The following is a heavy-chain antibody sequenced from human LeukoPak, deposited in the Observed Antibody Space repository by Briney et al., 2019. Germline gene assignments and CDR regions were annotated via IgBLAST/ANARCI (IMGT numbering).Heavy chain of an antibody. J-gene: IGHJ6*03. CDR3: ARRGYSSGWYGYYYYMDV. D-gene: IGHD6-19*01. CDR1: GYTFTGYY. V-gene: IGHV1-2*02. Sequence: GASVKVSCKASGYTFTGYYMHWVRQAPGQGLEWMGWINPNSGGTNYAQKFQGRATMTRDTSISTAYMELSRLRSDDTAVYYCARRGYSSGWYGYYYYMDVWGKGTTVTVSS. CDR2: INPNSGGT.